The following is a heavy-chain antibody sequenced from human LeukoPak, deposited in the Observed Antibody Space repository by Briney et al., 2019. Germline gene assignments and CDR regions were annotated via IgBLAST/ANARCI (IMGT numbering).Heavy chain of an antibody. CDR3: VKEAPGTTIYY. D-gene: IGHD4-11*01. J-gene: IGHJ4*02. Sequence: PGGSLRLSCAASGFSVSGNYMSWVRQAPGKGLEWVAVIYKGDATYYADSVKGRFTIFRDGSEKTVHFQMDGLRGEDTAVEYFVKEAPGTTIYYWGQGTLVTVSS. V-gene: IGHV3-66*01. CDR2: IYKGDAT. CDR1: GFSVSGNY.